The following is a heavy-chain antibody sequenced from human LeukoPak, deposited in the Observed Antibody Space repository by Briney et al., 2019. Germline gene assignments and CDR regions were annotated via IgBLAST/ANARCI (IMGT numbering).Heavy chain of an antibody. CDR3: AKAQAGYSYGYGGY. Sequence: GRSLRLSCAASGFTFSSYGMHWVRQAPGKGLEWVAVISYDGSNKYYADSVKGRFTISRDNSKNTLYLQMNSLRAEDTAVYYCAKAQAGYSYGYGGYWGQGTLVTVSS. CDR1: GFTFSSYG. CDR2: ISYDGSNK. D-gene: IGHD5-18*01. J-gene: IGHJ4*02. V-gene: IGHV3-30*18.